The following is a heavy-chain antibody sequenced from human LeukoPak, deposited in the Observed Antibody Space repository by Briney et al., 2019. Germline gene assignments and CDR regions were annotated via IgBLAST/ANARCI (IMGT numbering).Heavy chain of an antibody. V-gene: IGHV4-34*01. J-gene: IGHJ3*02. CDR1: GGSFSGYY. CDR3: ARRFLGYCSSTSCYDAFDI. CDR2: INHSGST. D-gene: IGHD2-2*01. Sequence: SETLSLTCAVYGGSFSGYYWSWIRQPPGKGLEWIGEINHSGSTNYNPSLKSRVTISVDTSKNQFSLKLSSVTAADTAVYYCARRFLGYCSSTSCYDAFDIWGQGTMVTVSS.